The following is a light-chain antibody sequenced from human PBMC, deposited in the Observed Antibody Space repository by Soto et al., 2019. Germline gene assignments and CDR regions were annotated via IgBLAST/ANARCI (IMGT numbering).Light chain of an antibody. CDR1: HTDRNNY. CDR3: QQYGSSPLT. J-gene: IGKJ4*01. V-gene: IGKV3-20*01. Sequence: EFVLTQSPGTLSLSPGERATLSCRASHTDRNNYLAWYQQKPGQAPRLLIYDASSRATGMPDRFSGSGSGTDFTLTISRLEPEDVAVYYCQQYGSSPLTFGGGTKVDIK. CDR2: DAS.